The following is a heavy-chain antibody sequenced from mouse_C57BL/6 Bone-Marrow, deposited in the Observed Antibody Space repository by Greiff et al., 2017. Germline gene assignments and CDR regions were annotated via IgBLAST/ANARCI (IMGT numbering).Heavy chain of an antibody. CDR3: ARYDYDKDCYFGV. CDR2: ISNLAYSI. V-gene: IGHV5-15*01. D-gene: IGHD2-4*01. CDR1: GFTFSDYG. J-gene: IGHJ1*03. Sequence: EVQLVESGAGLVLPGGSLKLSCAASGFTFSDYGMPWVRQAPRKGPEWVAFISNLAYSIYYADTVTGRFTITRENAKNTLYLELSSLRSEDTAMYYCARYDYDKDCYFGVWGTGTTVTVSS.